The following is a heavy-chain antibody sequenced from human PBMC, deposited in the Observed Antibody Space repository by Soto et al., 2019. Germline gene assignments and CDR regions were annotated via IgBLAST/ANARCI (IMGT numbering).Heavy chain of an antibody. CDR2: IYYSGTT. Sequence: QVQLQESGPGLVKPSQTLSLTCTVSGGSISSGDYYWSWIRQPPGKGLEWIGYIYYSGTTYYNPSLKSRLTISADTSKNQFSLKLSSVTAADTAVYYCARVAYYYDRTNYFYFDYWGQGTLVAVSS. CDR1: GGSISSGDYY. V-gene: IGHV4-30-4*01. CDR3: ARVAYYYDRTNYFYFDY. D-gene: IGHD3-22*01. J-gene: IGHJ4*02.